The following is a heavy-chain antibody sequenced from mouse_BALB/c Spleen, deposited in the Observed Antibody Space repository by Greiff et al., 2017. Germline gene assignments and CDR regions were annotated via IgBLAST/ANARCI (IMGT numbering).Heavy chain of an antibody. D-gene: IGHD2-3*01. J-gene: IGHJ4*01. CDR2: INPGSGGT. V-gene: IGHV1-54*01. CDR3: ARSDGYYEMDY. CDR1: GYAFTNYL. Sequence: QVQLQQSGAELVRPGTSVKVSCKASGYAFTNYLIEWVKQRPGQGLEWIGVINPGSGGTNYNEKFKGKATLTADKSSSTAYMQLSSLTSDDSAVYFCARSDGYYEMDYWGQGTSVTVSS.